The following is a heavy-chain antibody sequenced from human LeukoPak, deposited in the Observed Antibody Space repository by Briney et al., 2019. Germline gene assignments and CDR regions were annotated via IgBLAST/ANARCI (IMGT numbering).Heavy chain of an antibody. CDR3: ARRRSEVQYDFWSGYYGYYYYMDV. D-gene: IGHD3-3*01. Sequence: GGSLRLSCAASGFSFSSQWMSWVRQAPGKGLEWVAIVKQDGSEKYYVDSVKGRFTISRDNAKNSLYLQMNSLRAEDTAVYYCARRRSEVQYDFWSGYYGYYYYMDVWGKGTTVTVSS. J-gene: IGHJ6*03. CDR2: VKQDGSEK. CDR1: GFSFSSQW. V-gene: IGHV3-7*01.